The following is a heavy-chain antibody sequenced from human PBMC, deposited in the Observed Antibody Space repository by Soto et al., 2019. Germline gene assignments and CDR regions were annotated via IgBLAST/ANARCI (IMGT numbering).Heavy chain of an antibody. CDR1: GGSFSGYY. V-gene: IGHV4-34*01. J-gene: IGHJ6*02. D-gene: IGHD3-3*01. Sequence: QVQLQQWGAGLLKPSETLSLTCAVYGGSFSGYYWSWIRQPPGKGLEWIGEINHSGSTNYNPSLKSRVTISVDTSKNQFSLKLSSVTAADTAVYYCARGGRFLEWVPRKHYYYGMDVWGQGTTVTVSS. CDR2: INHSGST. CDR3: ARGGRFLEWVPRKHYYYGMDV.